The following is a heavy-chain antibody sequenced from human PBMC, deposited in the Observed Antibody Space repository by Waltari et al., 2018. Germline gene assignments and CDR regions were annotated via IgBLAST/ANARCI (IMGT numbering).Heavy chain of an antibody. D-gene: IGHD2-2*01. Sequence: EVQLVESGGGLVQPGGSLRLSCAASGFTFSSYRMNWVRQAPGKGLEWVSSITSSSTYTYYADSVKGRFTISRDNARNSLFVEMKSLRAEDTAVYYCARDLGSRGPRGMDVWGQGTTVIVS. CDR1: GFTFSSYR. J-gene: IGHJ6*02. CDR3: ARDLGSRGPRGMDV. V-gene: IGHV3-21*01. CDR2: ITSSSTYT.